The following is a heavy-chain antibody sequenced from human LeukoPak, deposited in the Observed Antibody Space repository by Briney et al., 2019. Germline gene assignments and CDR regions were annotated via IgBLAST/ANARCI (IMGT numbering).Heavy chain of an antibody. CDR1: GFTFSSYA. CDR3: ARDAGYGTDYCYYGMDV. CDR2: ISYDGSNK. J-gene: IGHJ6*02. Sequence: PGTSLRLSCAASGFTFSSYAMHWVRQAPGKGLEWVAVISYDGSNKYYADSVKGRFTISRDNSKNTLYLQMSSLRAEDTAVYYCARDAGYGTDYCYYGMDVWGQGTTVTVSS. V-gene: IGHV3-30-3*01. D-gene: IGHD1-1*01.